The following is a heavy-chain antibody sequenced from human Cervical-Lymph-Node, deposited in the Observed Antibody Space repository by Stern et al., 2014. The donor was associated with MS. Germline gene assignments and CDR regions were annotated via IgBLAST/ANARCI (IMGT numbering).Heavy chain of an antibody. CDR2: IYHYDSDT. V-gene: IGHV5-51*01. CDR3: ARHVQGFDY. CDR1: GYSFTIYY. Sequence: EVQLVESGAEVKKPGESLKISCKLSGYSFTIYYIAWVRQMPGKGLEWMGVIYHYDSDTTYSPSFKGQVTITADKSITTAYLQWSSLRASDTAMYYCARHVQGFDYWGQGTLVTVSS. J-gene: IGHJ4*02.